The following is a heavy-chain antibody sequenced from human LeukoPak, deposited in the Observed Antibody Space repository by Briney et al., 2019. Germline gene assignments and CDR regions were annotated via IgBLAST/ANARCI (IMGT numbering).Heavy chain of an antibody. V-gene: IGHV5-51*01. Sequence: GESLKISCKGSGYTFTSYWIGWVRQMPGKGLEWMGIIYPGDSGTRYSPSFQGQVTISADKSISTAYLQWSSLKASDTAMYYCAINARLIAAAGYDAFDIWGQGTMVTVSS. CDR3: AINARLIAAAGYDAFDI. D-gene: IGHD6-13*01. J-gene: IGHJ3*02. CDR2: IYPGDSGT. CDR1: GYTFTSYW.